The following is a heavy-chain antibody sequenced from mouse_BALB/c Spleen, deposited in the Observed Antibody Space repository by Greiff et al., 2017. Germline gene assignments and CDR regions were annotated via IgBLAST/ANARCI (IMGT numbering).Heavy chain of an antibody. CDR2: ISSGGST. Sequence: EVQRVESGGGLVKPGGSLKLSCAASGFTFSSYAMSWVRQTPEKRLEWVASISSGGSTYYPDSVKGRFTISRDNARNILYLQMSSLRSEDTAMYYCARYGSGYAMDYWGQGTSVTVSS. J-gene: IGHJ4*01. V-gene: IGHV5-6-5*01. CDR1: GFTFSSYA. CDR3: ARYGSGYAMDY. D-gene: IGHD1-1*01.